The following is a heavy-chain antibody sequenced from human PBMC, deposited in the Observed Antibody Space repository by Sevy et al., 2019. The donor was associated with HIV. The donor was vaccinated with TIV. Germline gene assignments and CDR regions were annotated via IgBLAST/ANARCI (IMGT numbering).Heavy chain of an antibody. D-gene: IGHD3-22*01. Sequence: ASMKVSCEASGYTFTSYGIIWVRPAPGQGLEWMGWISAYNGNTNYAQRLQGRVTMTTDTSTSTAYMELTSLRSDDTAVYYCARGPRKYYDSSGYYYPPSYWGQGTLVTVSS. CDR2: ISAYNGNT. CDR1: GYTFTSYG. CDR3: ARGPRKYYDSSGYYYPPSY. V-gene: IGHV1-18*01. J-gene: IGHJ4*02.